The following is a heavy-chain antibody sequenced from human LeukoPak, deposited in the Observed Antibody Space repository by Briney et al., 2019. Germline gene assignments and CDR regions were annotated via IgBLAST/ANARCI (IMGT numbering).Heavy chain of an antibody. CDR3: ARDTDYYGSGSYLY. D-gene: IGHD3-10*01. J-gene: IGHJ4*02. Sequence: ASVKVSCKASGYTFISYDINWVRQAPGQGLEWMGWMNPNSGDTGYALNFQGRVTMTRNTSINTAYMELSSLRSDDTAVYYCARDTDYYGSGSYLYWGQGTLVTVSS. V-gene: IGHV1-8*01. CDR2: MNPNSGDT. CDR1: GYTFISYD.